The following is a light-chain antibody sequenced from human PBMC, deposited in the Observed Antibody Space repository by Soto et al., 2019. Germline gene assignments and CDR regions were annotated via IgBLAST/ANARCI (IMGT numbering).Light chain of an antibody. CDR3: QQYHSWPPRT. Sequence: EIVMTQSPTILSVSPGERATLSCRASQSVSSNLAWYQQKPGQAPRLLIYGVYTRAPGIPARFSGSGSGTEFTLTISSMPSEDFEVYYCQQYHSWPPRTFGQGTKVDIK. J-gene: IGKJ1*01. V-gene: IGKV3D-15*01. CDR1: QSVSSN. CDR2: GVY.